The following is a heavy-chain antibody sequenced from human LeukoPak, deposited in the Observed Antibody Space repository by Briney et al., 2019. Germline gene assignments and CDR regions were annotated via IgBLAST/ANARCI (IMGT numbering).Heavy chain of an antibody. CDR1: GCTFSTYN. CDR2: ISSSSNYI. Sequence: GGSLRLSCAASGCTFSTYNMNWVRQAPGKGLEWVSSISSSSNYIYYADSVKGRFTISRDNAKTSLYLQMNSLRPEDTAVYYCAAAWSNFDYWGQGILVAVSS. D-gene: IGHD6-25*01. V-gene: IGHV3-21*01. J-gene: IGHJ4*02. CDR3: AAAWSNFDY.